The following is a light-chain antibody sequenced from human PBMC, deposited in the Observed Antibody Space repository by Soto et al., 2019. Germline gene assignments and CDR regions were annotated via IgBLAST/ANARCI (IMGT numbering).Light chain of an antibody. CDR1: NSDVGGYNY. CDR2: DVS. V-gene: IGLV2-11*01. J-gene: IGLJ1*01. CDR3: CSFAGSYTHV. Sequence: QSVLTQPRSVSGSPGQAVTFSCTGTNSDVGGYNYVSWYQQHPDKAPKLIIYDVSKRPSGVPDRFSGSKSGNTASLTISGLQAEDEADYFCCSFAGSYTHVFGTGTKVTVL.